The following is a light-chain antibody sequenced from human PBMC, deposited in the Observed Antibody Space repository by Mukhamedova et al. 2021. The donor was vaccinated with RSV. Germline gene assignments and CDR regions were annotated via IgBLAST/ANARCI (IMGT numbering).Light chain of an antibody. CDR2: KAS. V-gene: IGKV1-5*03. CDR3: QQYNSSPT. Sequence: WYQRRVHGKAPNLLIYKASSLESGVPSRFSGSGSGTEFTLTISSLQPDDFATYYCQQYNSSPTFGQGTKVEIK. J-gene: IGKJ1*01.